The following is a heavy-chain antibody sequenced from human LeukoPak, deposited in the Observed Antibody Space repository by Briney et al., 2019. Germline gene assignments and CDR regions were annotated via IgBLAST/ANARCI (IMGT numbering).Heavy chain of an antibody. D-gene: IGHD1-26*01. Sequence: SETLSLTCTVSGGSISSSSYYWGWIRQPPGKGLEWIGSIYYSGSTYYNPSLKSRVTMSVDTSKNQFSLKLSSVTAADTAVYYCARDWFIVGAKFDYWGQGTLVTVSS. J-gene: IGHJ4*02. V-gene: IGHV4-39*07. CDR2: IYYSGST. CDR1: GGSISSSSYY. CDR3: ARDWFIVGAKFDY.